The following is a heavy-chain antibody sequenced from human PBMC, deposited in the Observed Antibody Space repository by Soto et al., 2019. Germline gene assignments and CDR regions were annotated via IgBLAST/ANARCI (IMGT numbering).Heavy chain of an antibody. D-gene: IGHD1-26*01. CDR1: GYTFTSYY. CDR3: ARVTGGGSSPPYYFDY. CDR2: INPSGGST. J-gene: IGHJ4*02. V-gene: IGHV1-46*01. Sequence: QVQLVQSGAEVKKPGASVKVSCKASGYTFTSYYMHWVRQAPGQGLEWMGIINPSGGSTSYAQKFQGRVTMTRDTSTSTVYMELSSLRSEDTAVYYCARVTGGGSSPPYYFDYWGQGTLVTVSS.